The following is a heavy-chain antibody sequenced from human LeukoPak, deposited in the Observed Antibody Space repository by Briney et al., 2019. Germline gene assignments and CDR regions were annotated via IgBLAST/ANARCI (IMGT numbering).Heavy chain of an antibody. CDR2: IYHSGST. CDR3: ARHSYYYYYYMDV. D-gene: IGHD2-21*01. CDR1: GYSISSGYY. V-gene: IGHV4-38-2*01. Sequence: SETLSLTCVVSGYSISSGYYWGWIRQPPGKGLEWIGSIYHSGSTYYNPSLKSRVTISVDTSKNQFSLKLSSVTAADTAVYYCARHSYYYYYYMDVWGKGTTVTVSS. J-gene: IGHJ6*03.